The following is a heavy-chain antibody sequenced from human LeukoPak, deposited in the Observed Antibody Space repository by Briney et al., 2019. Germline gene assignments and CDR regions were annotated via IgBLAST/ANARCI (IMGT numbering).Heavy chain of an antibody. CDR1: GGSISSHY. D-gene: IGHD1-26*01. J-gene: IGHJ4*02. V-gene: IGHV4-59*11. CDR2: IYYSGST. Sequence: TSETLSLTCTVSGGSISSHYWSWIRQPPGKGLEWIGYIYYSGSTNYNPSLKSRVTISVDTSKNQFSLKLSSVTAADTAVYYCARGVGATFYWGQGTLVTVSS. CDR3: ARGVGATFY.